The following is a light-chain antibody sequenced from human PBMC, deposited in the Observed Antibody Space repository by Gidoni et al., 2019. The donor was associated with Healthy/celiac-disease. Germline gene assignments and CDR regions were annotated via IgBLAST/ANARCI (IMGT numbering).Light chain of an antibody. CDR2: DAS. CDR1: QSVSSY. CDR3: QQRSNWPQCS. Sequence: EIVLSQSPATLSLSPGESATLSCRASQSVSSYLAWYQQKPGQAPRLLIYDASNRATGIPARFSGSGSGTDLTLTISSLDPEDFAVYYCQQRSNWPQCSFXXXTKLEIK. J-gene: IGKJ2*04. V-gene: IGKV3-11*01.